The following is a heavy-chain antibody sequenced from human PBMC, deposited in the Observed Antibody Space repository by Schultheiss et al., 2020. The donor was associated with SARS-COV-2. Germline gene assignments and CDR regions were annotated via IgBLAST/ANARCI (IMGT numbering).Heavy chain of an antibody. CDR1: GFTFSSYS. J-gene: IGHJ5*02. D-gene: IGHD6-13*01. CDR3: ARERAAAGTLWFDP. V-gene: IGHV3-53*01. CDR2: IYSGGST. Sequence: GGSLRLSCAASGFTFSSYSMNWVRQAPGKGLEWVSVIYSGGSTYYADSVKGRFTISRDNSKNTLYLQMNSLRAEDTAVYYCARERAAAGTLWFDPWGQGTLVTVSS.